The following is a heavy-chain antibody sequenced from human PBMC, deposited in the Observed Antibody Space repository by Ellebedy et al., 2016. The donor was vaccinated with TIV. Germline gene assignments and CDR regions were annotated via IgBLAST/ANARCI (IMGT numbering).Heavy chain of an antibody. V-gene: IGHV4-34*01. CDR1: GGTFSGYD. CDR2: INHSGST. J-gene: IGHJ4*02. Sequence: SETLSLXXAVYGGTFSGYDWSWIRQPPGKGLELIGEINHSGSTNYNPSLKSRVTISVDTSKNQFSLRLRSVIAADTAVYYCARGPLLHDDSSGYYSKWDYWGQGTLVTVSS. CDR3: ARGPLLHDDSSGYYSKWDY. D-gene: IGHD3-22*01.